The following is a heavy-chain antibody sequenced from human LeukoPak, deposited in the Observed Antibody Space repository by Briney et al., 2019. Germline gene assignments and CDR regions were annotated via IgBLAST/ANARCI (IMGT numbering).Heavy chain of an antibody. CDR2: INHSGST. Sequence: GSLRLSCAASGFTFSSYSMNWVRQPPGKGLEWIGEINHSGSTNYNPSLKSRVTISVDTSKNQFSLKLSSVTAADTAVYYCARSSVDIVVVPAATPGTTYGMDVWGQGTTVTVSS. D-gene: IGHD2-2*01. J-gene: IGHJ6*02. CDR3: ARSSVDIVVVPAATPGTTYGMDV. V-gene: IGHV4-34*01. CDR1: GFTFSSYS.